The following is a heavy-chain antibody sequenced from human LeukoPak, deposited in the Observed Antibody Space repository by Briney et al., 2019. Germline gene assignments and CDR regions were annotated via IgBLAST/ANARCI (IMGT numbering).Heavy chain of an antibody. Sequence: GGSLRLSCAASGFTFSNHGMNWVRQAPGKGLEWLSGVSPPGGGTYYAVSVKGRFTISRDDSKTTLSLQMISLRVEATAVYACARELAYGAYDYWGQGTLVTVSS. CDR2: VSPPGGGT. CDR3: ARELAYGAYDY. V-gene: IGHV3-23*01. J-gene: IGHJ4*02. D-gene: IGHD3-10*01. CDR1: GFTFSNHG.